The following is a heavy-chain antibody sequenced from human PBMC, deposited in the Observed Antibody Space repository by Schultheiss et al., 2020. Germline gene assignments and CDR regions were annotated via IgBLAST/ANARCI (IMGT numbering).Heavy chain of an antibody. V-gene: IGHV3-7*01. CDR1: GFTFSNAW. Sequence: GESLKISCAASGFTFSNAWMSWVRQAPGKGLEWVANIKQDGSEKYYVDSVKGRFTISRDNSKNTLYLQMNGLRVEDTAVYYCARPMTTVTSYGWFDPWGQGTLVTVSS. D-gene: IGHD4-17*01. CDR2: IKQDGSEK. CDR3: ARPMTTVTSYGWFDP. J-gene: IGHJ5*02.